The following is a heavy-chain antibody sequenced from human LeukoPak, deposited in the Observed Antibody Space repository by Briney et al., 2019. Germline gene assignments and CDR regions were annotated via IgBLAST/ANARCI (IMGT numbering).Heavy chain of an antibody. J-gene: IGHJ2*01. CDR1: GFTFSSST. CDR3: AAVNSDWYFSWYFDL. V-gene: IGHV1-58*01. Sequence: SVKVSCKASGFTFSSSTVQWVRQARGQRLEWLGWIIVGSGNTNYAQRFQERLTITRDMSTGTADMELSNLRSEDTAVYYCAAVNSDWYFSWYFDLWGRGTLVTVSS. CDR2: IIVGSGNT. D-gene: IGHD2-21*02.